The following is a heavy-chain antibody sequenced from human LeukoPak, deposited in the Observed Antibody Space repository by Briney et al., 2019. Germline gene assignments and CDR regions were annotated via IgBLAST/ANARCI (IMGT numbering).Heavy chain of an antibody. V-gene: IGHV3-20*04. CDR2: INWNGGST. J-gene: IGHJ4*02. CDR3: ARDQFGVIIVTSQYYFDY. CDR1: GFTFDDYG. D-gene: IGHD3-3*01. Sequence: AGGSLRLSCAASGFTFDDYGMSWVRQAPGKGLKWVSGINWNGGSTGYADSVKGRFTISRDNAKNSLYLQMNSLRAEDTALYYCARDQFGVIIVTSQYYFDYWGQGTLVTVSS.